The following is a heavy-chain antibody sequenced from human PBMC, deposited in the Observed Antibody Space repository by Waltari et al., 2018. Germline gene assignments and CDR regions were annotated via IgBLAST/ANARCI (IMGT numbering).Heavy chain of an antibody. CDR3: ARAGYYGSNFDY. Sequence: QLQLQESGPGLVKPSETLSLTCTVSGGSISSSSYYWGWIRQPPGKGLEWIGSIYYSGSTYYNPSLKSRVIISVDTSKNQFSLKLSSVTAADTAVYYCARAGYYGSNFDYWGQGTLVTVSS. J-gene: IGHJ4*02. D-gene: IGHD3-10*01. CDR1: GGSISSSSYY. V-gene: IGHV4-39*07. CDR2: IYYSGST.